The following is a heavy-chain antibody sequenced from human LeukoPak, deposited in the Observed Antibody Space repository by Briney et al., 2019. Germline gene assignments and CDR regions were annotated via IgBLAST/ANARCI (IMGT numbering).Heavy chain of an antibody. D-gene: IGHD2-2*01. J-gene: IGHJ4*02. CDR2: ISAYNHNT. Sequence: ASVKVSCKASGYSFINFGLSWVRQAPGQGLEWMGWISAYNHNTNYAQKFQGRVTMTIDTSTTTVYMELRSLRSDDTAMYYCARDLMYCDTMSCYDGDFDYWGQGTPVTVSS. V-gene: IGHV1-18*01. CDR1: GYSFINFG. CDR3: ARDLMYCDTMSCYDGDFDY.